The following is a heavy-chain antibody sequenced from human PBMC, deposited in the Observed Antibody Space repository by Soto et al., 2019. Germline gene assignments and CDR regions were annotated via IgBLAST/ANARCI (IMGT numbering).Heavy chain of an antibody. CDR3: VREWGRLTPAY. J-gene: IGHJ4*02. D-gene: IGHD7-27*01. CDR1: GFTFSDYW. CDR2: IKKDGGGE. V-gene: IGHV3-7*03. Sequence: EVQLVESGGGLVQPGGSLRLSCAGSGFTFSDYWMNWVRQAPGKGLEWVANIKKDGGGELYVDSVKGRFTISRDNAKNSLFLQMSSLRAEDTAVYYCVREWGRLTPAYWGQGTLVTVSS.